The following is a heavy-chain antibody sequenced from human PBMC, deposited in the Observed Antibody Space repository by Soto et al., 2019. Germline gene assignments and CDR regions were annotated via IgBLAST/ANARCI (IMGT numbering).Heavy chain of an antibody. CDR2: INGGNGDT. J-gene: IGHJ6*02. V-gene: IGHV1-3*01. CDR1: GYTFSSHA. Sequence: ASVKVSCKASGYTFSSHATHWVRQAPGQRLEWMGWINGGNGDTKYSQKFQDRVTITRDTSASTAYMELSSLRSEDTAVYYFAREGVAPYYYYGMDVWGQGTPVTVSS. CDR3: AREGVAPYYYYGMDV. D-gene: IGHD5-12*01.